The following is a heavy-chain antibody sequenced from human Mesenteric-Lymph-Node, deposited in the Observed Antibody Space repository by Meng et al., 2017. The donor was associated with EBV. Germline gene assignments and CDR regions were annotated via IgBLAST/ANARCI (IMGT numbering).Heavy chain of an antibody. J-gene: IGHJ2*01. Sequence: QVQLQPSGPGLVKPSXPLAPTCVISGDSVSSSSAAWTWIRQSPSRGLEWLGRTYYRSKWYNDYAVFVKSRITINPDTSKNQFSLQLNSVTPEDTAVYYCARGATSVFDIWGRGTLVTVSS. CDR3: ARGATSVFDI. V-gene: IGHV6-1*01. CDR1: GDSVSSSSAA. CDR2: TYYRSKWYN.